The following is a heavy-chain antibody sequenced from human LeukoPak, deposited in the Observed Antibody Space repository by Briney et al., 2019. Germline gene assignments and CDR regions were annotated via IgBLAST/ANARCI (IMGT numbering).Heavy chain of an antibody. CDR1: GLSFTSAW. CDR3: TTDNGQKALDI. V-gene: IGHV3-15*01. Sequence: KPGGSLRLSCAASGLSFTSAWMSWVRQAPGKGLEWVGRSKGKTDGETTEYAAPVEGRFTISRDDSKTTLYLQMNSLKTEDTAVYYCTTDNGQKALDIWGQGTMVTVSS. J-gene: IGHJ3*02. CDR2: SKGKTDGETT.